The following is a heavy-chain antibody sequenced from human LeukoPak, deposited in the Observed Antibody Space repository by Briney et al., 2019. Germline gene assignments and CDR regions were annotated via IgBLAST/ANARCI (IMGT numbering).Heavy chain of an antibody. CDR3: ARADYGSYYYY. D-gene: IGHD1-26*01. CDR2: ISYDGSNK. Sequence: GGSLRLSCAASGFTFSSYGMHWVRQAPGKGLEWVAVISYDGSNKYYADSVKGRFTISRDNSKNTLYLQMNSLRAEDTAVYYCARADYGSYYYYWGQGTLVTVSS. CDR1: GFTFSSYG. V-gene: IGHV3-30*03. J-gene: IGHJ4*02.